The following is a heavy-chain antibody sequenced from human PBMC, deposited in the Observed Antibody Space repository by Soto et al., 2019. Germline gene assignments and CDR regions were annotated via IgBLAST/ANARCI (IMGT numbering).Heavy chain of an antibody. Sequence: EVQLLESGGGLVQPGGSLGLSCAASGFTFSSFAMSWVRQAPGKGLEWVSVISGSGGSTYYADSVKGRFTISRDNSKNTLYLQMNYLRAEDTAVYYCAKGLGMLRGPIDYWGQGALVSVSS. CDR2: ISGSGGST. CDR1: GFTFSSFA. D-gene: IGHD3-10*01. J-gene: IGHJ4*02. V-gene: IGHV3-23*01. CDR3: AKGLGMLRGPIDY.